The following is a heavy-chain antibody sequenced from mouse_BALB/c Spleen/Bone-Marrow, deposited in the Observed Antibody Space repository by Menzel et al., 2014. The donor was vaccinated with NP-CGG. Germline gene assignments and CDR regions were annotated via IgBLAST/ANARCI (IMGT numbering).Heavy chain of an antibody. D-gene: IGHD4-1*01. CDR2: ISSDSGAI. CDR1: GFTFSSFG. V-gene: IGHV5-17*02. Sequence: EVKLVESGGGLVQPGGSRKLSCAASGFTFSSFGMHWVRQAPEKGLEWIAYISSDSGAIFYADTVKGRFTISRDNPKNTLFLQMTSLRSEDTAIYFCTRGGNWEDFDYWGRGTTLTVSS. J-gene: IGHJ2*01. CDR3: TRGGNWEDFDY.